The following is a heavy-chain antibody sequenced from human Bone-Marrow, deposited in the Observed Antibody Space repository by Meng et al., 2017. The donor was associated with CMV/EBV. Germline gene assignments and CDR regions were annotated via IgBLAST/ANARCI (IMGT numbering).Heavy chain of an antibody. V-gene: IGHV3-9*01. CDR1: GFTFDDYA. CDR2: ISWNSGSI. J-gene: IGHJ4*02. D-gene: IGHD2-2*02. CDR3: AKDIGYCSSTSCYTGTY. Sequence: SLKISCAASGFTFDDYAMHWVRQAPGKGLEWVSGISWNSGSIGYADSVKGRFTISRDNAKNSLYLQMNSLRAEDTALYYCAKDIGYCSSTSCYTGTYWGQGTLVTVSS.